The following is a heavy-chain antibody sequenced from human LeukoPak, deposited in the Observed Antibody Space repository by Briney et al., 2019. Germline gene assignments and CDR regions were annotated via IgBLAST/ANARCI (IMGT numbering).Heavy chain of an antibody. CDR3: AQDIAWGAFEH. CDR1: GFTFRNHG. CDR2: ISPSGGGT. J-gene: IGHJ4*02. V-gene: IGHV3-23*01. Sequence: GGSLRLSCAASGFTFRNHGMNWVRQAPGKGLEWVSGISPSGGGTCYTDSVKGRFTISRDDSKNTLSLQMNSLRVEDTALYYCAQDIAWGAFEHWGQGTLVTVSS. D-gene: IGHD7-27*01.